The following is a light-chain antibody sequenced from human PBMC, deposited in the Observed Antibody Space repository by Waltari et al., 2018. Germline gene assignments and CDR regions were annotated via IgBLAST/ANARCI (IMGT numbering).Light chain of an antibody. CDR2: WAT. J-gene: IGKJ1*01. V-gene: IGKV4-1*01. CDR3: HQYVTAPWT. Sequence: DIVVTQSPDSLTVSLGERATINCKSSQTLLFDSDKKNYMAWYQQKPGLPPRLLVYWATTRQPGVPDRVSGSGSGTDFSHTIDNLQPEDVAVYYCHQYVTAPWTFGQGTRLEI. CDR1: QTLLFDSDKKNY.